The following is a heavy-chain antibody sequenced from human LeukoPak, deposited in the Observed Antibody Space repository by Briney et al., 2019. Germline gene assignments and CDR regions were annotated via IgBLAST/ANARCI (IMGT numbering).Heavy chain of an antibody. J-gene: IGHJ4*02. V-gene: IGHV4-59*01. CDR2: ICYSGST. Sequence: NPSETLSLTCSVSGDSISSNYWSWMRQPPGKGLEWIGYICYSGSTNYNPSLKSRVTMSVDTSKNQFSLNLSSVTAADTAVYYCVRLLAGCPGGRCRAHFDYWGQGTLVTVSS. CDR3: VRLLAGCPGGRCRAHFDY. CDR1: GDSISSNY. D-gene: IGHD2-15*01.